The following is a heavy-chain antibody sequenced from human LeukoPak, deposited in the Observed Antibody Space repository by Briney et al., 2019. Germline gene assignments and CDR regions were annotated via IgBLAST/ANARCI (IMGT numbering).Heavy chain of an antibody. J-gene: IGHJ3*02. CDR2: ISSSSSYI. CDR1: GFTFSSYS. D-gene: IGHD1-26*01. CDR3: ARVKVGATKGDAFDI. Sequence: PGGSLRLACAASGFTFSSYSMNWVRQAPGRGLEWVSSISSSSSYIYYADSVKGRFTISRDNAKNSLYLQMNSLRAEDTAVYYCARVKVGATKGDAFDIWGQGTMVTVSS. V-gene: IGHV3-21*04.